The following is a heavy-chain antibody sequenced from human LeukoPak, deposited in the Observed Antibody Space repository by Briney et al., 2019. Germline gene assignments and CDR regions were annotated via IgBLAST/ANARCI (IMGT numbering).Heavy chain of an antibody. CDR3: ASHSSYWLLGY. J-gene: IGHJ4*02. Sequence: GGSLRLSCAASGFTFTNVWMSWVRQAPGKGLEWVGRIKAKTVGGTADYAVPVKGRFTISRDDSRNTLYLQMNSLKTEDTAVYYCASHSSYWLLGYWGQGALVTVSS. CDR1: GFTFTNVW. D-gene: IGHD3-9*01. V-gene: IGHV3-15*01. CDR2: IKAKTVGGTA.